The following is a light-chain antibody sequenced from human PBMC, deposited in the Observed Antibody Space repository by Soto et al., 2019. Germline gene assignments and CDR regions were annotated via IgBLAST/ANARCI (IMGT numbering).Light chain of an antibody. CDR3: QQSYITPVT. V-gene: IGKV1-39*01. J-gene: IGKJ5*01. CDR1: QSIRKY. Sequence: DIQMTQSPSSLSASVGDRVIITCRASQSIRKYLNWYHHKPGKVPTLLIYAASSLQSGVPSRFSGSGSGTGFTLTITSLQPEDFATYHCQQSYITPVTFGQGTRLEIK. CDR2: AAS.